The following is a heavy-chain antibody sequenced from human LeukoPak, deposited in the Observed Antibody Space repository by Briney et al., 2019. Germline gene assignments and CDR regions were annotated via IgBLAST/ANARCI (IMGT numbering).Heavy chain of an antibody. D-gene: IGHD6-13*01. CDR1: GFTFSSYS. CDR3: ARDYDSSSWYEGSWFDP. J-gene: IGHJ5*02. CDR2: ISGSSSYI. Sequence: PGGSLRLSCAASGFTFSSYSMNWVRQAPGKGLEWVSSISGSSSYIYYADSVKGRFTISRDNAKNSLYLQMNSLRAEDTAVYYCARDYDSSSWYEGSWFDPWGQGTLVTVSS. V-gene: IGHV3-21*01.